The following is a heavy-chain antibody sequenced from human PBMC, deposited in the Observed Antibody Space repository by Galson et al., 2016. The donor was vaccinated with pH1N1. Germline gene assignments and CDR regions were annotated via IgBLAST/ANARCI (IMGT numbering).Heavy chain of an antibody. J-gene: IGHJ5*02. V-gene: IGHV3-48*01. CDR2: ISHDSGSRII. Sequence: SLRLSCAASGFSFSNHGMNWVRQAPGKGLEWIAYISHDSGSRIIHYADSVKGRFTISRDAAKTSLYLQINSLKAEDTAVYYCARVPVNHDNWFDPWGQGTLVAVSS. CDR1: GFSFSNHG. CDR3: ARVPVNHDNWFDP.